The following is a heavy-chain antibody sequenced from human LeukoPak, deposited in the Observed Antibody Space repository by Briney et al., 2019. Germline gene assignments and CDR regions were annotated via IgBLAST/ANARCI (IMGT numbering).Heavy chain of an antibody. CDR2: ISSSSSYI. J-gene: IGHJ3*02. CDR3: ASLFIVVVVAAPLSDAFDI. D-gene: IGHD2-15*01. Sequence: GGSLRLSCAASGFTFSSYSMNWVRQAPGKGLEWVSSISSSSSYIYYADSVKGRFTISSDNAKNSLYLQMNSLRAEDTAVYYCASLFIVVVVAAPLSDAFDIWGQGTMVTVSS. CDR1: GFTFSSYS. V-gene: IGHV3-21*01.